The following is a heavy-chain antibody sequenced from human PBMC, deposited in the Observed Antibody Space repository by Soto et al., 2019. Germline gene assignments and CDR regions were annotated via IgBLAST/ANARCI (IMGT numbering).Heavy chain of an antibody. J-gene: IGHJ3*01. Sequence: ASVKVSCKASGYTFTNYYIDWVRQAPGQGLEWMGIINPNGGSTMYAQKFQGRVTMTRDTSTSTVYMELSSLRSEDTAVYYCARAAWTTVTDRWIDVSDVWCQGIMVSVS. D-gene: IGHD4-4*01. V-gene: IGHV1-46*03. CDR1: GYTFTNYY. CDR3: ARAAWTTVTDRWIDVSDV. CDR2: INPNGGST.